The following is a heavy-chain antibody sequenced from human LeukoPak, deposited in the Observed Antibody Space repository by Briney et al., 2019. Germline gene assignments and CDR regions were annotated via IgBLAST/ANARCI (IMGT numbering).Heavy chain of an antibody. D-gene: IGHD3-16*01. J-gene: IGHJ5*02. CDR3: ARGHYGFDP. CDR2: IYYSGGT. CDR1: GGSFSGYY. Sequence: PSETLSLTCAVYGGSFSGYYWSWIRQPPGKGLEWIGYIYYSGGTNYNPSLNGRVTVSVDTSKNQVSLKLTSVTAADTAVYYCARGHYGFDPWGQGTLVTVSS. V-gene: IGHV4-59*08.